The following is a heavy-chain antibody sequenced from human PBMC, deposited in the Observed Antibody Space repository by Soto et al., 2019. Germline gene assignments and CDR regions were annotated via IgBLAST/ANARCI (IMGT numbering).Heavy chain of an antibody. Sequence: SETLSLTCTVSGGSISSYYWIWIRQPPGKGLEWIGYIYYSGSTNYNPSLKSRVTISVDTSKNQFSLKLSSVTAADTAVYYCASTAFDRTFDYWGQGTLVTVSS. V-gene: IGHV4-59*01. D-gene: IGHD3-22*01. J-gene: IGHJ4*02. CDR1: GGSISSYY. CDR3: ASTAFDRTFDY. CDR2: IYYSGST.